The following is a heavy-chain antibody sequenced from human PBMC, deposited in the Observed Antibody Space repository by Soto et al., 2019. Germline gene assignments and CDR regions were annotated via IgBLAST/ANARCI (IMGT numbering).Heavy chain of an antibody. V-gene: IGHV1-2*02. D-gene: IGHD2-2*01. CDR1: GFPFTDYF. CDR2: INPNSGGT. Sequence: XSVKVYCTASGFPFTDYFSHWVRQAPGQGLEWMGWINPNSGGTHFSQKFEGRITMTRDTSITTVYMELSSLTSDDTALYFCGRETKIPANAIHNGFWGQGTLVTAPQ. J-gene: IGHJ4*02. CDR3: GRETKIPANAIHNGF.